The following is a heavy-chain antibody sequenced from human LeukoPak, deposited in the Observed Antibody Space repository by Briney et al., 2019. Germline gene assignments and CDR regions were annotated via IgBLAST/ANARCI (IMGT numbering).Heavy chain of an antibody. CDR1: GFTFSSYS. V-gene: IGHV3-48*01. CDR3: ARGVSRYLFDS. CDR2: ISSTGTTI. D-gene: IGHD1-14*01. J-gene: IGHJ5*01. Sequence: PGGSLRLSCAASGFTFSSYSLNWVRQAPGKGLKWISYISSTGTTIYYADSVKGRFTISRDNAKKSLYLQMNSLRAEDTAVYYCARGVSRYLFDSWGQGTLVTVSS.